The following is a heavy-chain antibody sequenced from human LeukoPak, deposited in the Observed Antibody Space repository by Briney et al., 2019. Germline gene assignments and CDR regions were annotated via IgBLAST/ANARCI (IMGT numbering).Heavy chain of an antibody. J-gene: IGHJ4*02. Sequence: GGSLRLSCAASGFTFSSYAMHWVRQAPGKGLEWVAVISYDGSNKYYADSVKGRFTISRDNSKNTLYLQMNSLRAEDTAVYYCARSLVPAAESGYWGQGTLVTVSS. V-gene: IGHV3-30-3*01. CDR2: ISYDGSNK. CDR1: GFTFSSYA. CDR3: ARSLVPAAESGY. D-gene: IGHD2-2*01.